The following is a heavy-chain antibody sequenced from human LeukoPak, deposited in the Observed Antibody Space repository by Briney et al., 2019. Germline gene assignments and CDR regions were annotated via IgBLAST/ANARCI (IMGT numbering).Heavy chain of an antibody. D-gene: IGHD1-26*01. J-gene: IGHJ4*02. CDR3: ARDTVGAIL. CDR2: IDAGSGNT. CDR1: GYTFTSYA. V-gene: IGHV1-3*01. Sequence: ASVKVSCKASGYTFTSYAVHWVRQAPGQRPEWVGWIDAGSGNTGCSQEFQGRVTITRDTSASTAYMELSSLTSEDTAVYYCARDTVGAILWGQGTLVTVSS.